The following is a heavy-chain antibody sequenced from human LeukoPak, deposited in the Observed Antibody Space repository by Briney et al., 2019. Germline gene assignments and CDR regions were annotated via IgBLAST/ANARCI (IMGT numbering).Heavy chain of an antibody. J-gene: IGHJ4*02. V-gene: IGHV3-33*01. CDR3: ARDHDQYTNGF. Sequence: GRSLRLSCAASGFTFSSYGMHWVRQAPGKGLEWVAVIWYDGSNKYYADSVKGRFTISRDNSKNTLYLQMNSLRAEDTAVYYCARDHDQYTNGFWGQRTLVTVSS. CDR1: GFTFSSYG. D-gene: IGHD5-18*01. CDR2: IWYDGSNK.